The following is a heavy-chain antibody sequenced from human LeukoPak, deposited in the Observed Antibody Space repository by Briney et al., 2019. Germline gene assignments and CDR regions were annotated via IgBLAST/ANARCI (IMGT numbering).Heavy chain of an antibody. CDR1: GFTFSSYG. J-gene: IGHJ6*04. D-gene: IGHD6-13*01. V-gene: IGHV3-30*18. Sequence: PGRSLRLSCAASGFTFSSYGMHWVRQAPGKGLEWVAVISYDGSNKYYADSVKGRFTISRDNSKNTLYLQMNSLRAEDTAVYYCAKDLETAAVTNYYYGMDVWGKGTTVTVSS. CDR3: AKDLETAAVTNYYYGMDV. CDR2: ISYDGSNK.